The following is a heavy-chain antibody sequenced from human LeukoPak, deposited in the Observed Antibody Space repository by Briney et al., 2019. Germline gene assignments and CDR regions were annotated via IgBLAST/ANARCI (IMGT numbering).Heavy chain of an antibody. CDR2: IKSKTDGGTT. Sequence: GGSLRLSCAASGFTFSNAWMSWVRQAPGKGLEWVGRIKSKTDGGTTDYAAPVKGRFTISRDDSKNTLYLQMNSLKTEDTAVYYCTTLSIAVAGSVDYWGQGTLVTVSS. J-gene: IGHJ4*02. CDR3: TTLSIAVAGSVDY. V-gene: IGHV3-15*01. D-gene: IGHD6-19*01. CDR1: GFTFSNAW.